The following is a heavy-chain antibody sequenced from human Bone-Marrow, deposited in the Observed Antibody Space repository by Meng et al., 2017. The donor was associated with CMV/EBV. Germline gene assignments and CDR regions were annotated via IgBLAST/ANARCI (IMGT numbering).Heavy chain of an antibody. CDR2: IYPSGGST. D-gene: IGHD1-26*01. CDR3: ARELGGTGYFDY. Sequence: QVQLVQSGAGGKKPGASVKVSCKASGYTFTSYYMHWVRQAPGQGLEWMGVIYPSGGSTRYAQKFQGRVTMTRDTSTGTAHMELSSLSSEDTALYYCARELGGTGYFDYWGQGTLVTVSS. V-gene: IGHV1-46*01. J-gene: IGHJ4*02. CDR1: GYTFTSYY.